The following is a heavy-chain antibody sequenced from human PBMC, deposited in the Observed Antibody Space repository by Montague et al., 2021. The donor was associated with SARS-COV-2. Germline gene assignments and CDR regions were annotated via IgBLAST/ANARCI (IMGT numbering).Heavy chain of an antibody. Sequence: SETLSLTCAVYGGSFSGYYWSWIRQPPGKGLEWIGEINHSGSTNYTPSLKSRVAISVDTSKNQLSLKLSSVTAADTAVYYCATRTRYPQNDFGFWGQGTLVTVSS. CDR3: ATRTRYPQNDFGF. V-gene: IGHV4-34*01. CDR1: GGSFSGYY. D-gene: IGHD2-15*01. CDR2: INHSGST. J-gene: IGHJ4*02.